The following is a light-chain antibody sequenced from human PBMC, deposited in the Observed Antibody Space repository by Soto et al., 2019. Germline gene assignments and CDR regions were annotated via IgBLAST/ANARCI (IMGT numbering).Light chain of an antibody. V-gene: IGKV1-5*03. Sequence: DIQMTQSPSTLSASVGDRVTITCRASQSISSWLAWYQQKPGKAPKLLIYTASSLESGVPSRFSGSGSGTEFTFTISSLQPDDFATYYCQQYNSYSLWTFGQGTKVEIK. CDR2: TAS. CDR1: QSISSW. J-gene: IGKJ1*01. CDR3: QQYNSYSLWT.